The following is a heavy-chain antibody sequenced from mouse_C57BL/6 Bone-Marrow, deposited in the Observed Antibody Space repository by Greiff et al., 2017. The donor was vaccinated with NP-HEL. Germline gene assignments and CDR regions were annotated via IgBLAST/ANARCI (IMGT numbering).Heavy chain of an antibody. CDR1: GYTFTSYW. CDR3: ARCPLTGDYAMGY. D-gene: IGHD1-1*01. V-gene: IGHV1-69*01. J-gene: IGHJ4*01. CDR2: IDPSDSYT. Sequence: QVQLQQPGAELVMPGASVKLSCKASGYTFTSYWMHWVKQRPGQGLEWIGEIDPSDSYTNYNQKFKGKSTLTVDKSSSTAYMQLSSLSSEDSAFYYGARCPLTGDYAMGYWGQGTSVTVST.